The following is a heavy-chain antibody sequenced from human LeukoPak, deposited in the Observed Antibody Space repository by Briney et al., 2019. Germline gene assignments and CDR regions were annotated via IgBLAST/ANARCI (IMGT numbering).Heavy chain of an antibody. Sequence: SETLSLTCAVYGGSFSGYYWSWIRQPPGKGLEWVGEITHSGSTNYNPSLKSRVTISVDTSKNQFSLKLSSVTAADTDVYYCARSDGSYSYFDYWGQGTTVTVSS. V-gene: IGHV4-34*01. J-gene: IGHJ4*03. CDR1: GGSFSGYY. CDR3: ARSDGSYSYFDY. CDR2: ITHSGST. D-gene: IGHD1-26*01.